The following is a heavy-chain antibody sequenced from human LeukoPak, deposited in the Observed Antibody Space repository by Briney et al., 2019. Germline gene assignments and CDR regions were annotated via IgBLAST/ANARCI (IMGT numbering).Heavy chain of an antibody. D-gene: IGHD1-26*01. CDR3: ARVLGGSYSSPFDY. Sequence: PSETLSPTCTVSGYSISSSYYWGWIRQPPGKGLEWIGSVYYSGSTYYNPSLKSRVTISVDTSKNQFSLKLSSVTAAGTAVYYCARVLGGSYSSPFDYWGQGTLVTVSS. CDR1: GYSISSSYY. CDR2: VYYSGST. J-gene: IGHJ4*02. V-gene: IGHV4-38-2*02.